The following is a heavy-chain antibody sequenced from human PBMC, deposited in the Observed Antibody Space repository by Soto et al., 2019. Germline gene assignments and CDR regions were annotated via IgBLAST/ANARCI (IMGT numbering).Heavy chain of an antibody. D-gene: IGHD2-15*01. CDR2: ISSSSSYI. V-gene: IGHV3-21*01. CDR3: AREDPYCSGGSCYSRDLDY. Sequence: ESGGGLVKPGGSLRLSCAASGFTFSSYSMNWVRQAPGKGLEWVSSISSSSSYIYYADSVKGRFTISRDNANNSLYLQMNSLRAEDTAVYYCAREDPYCSGGSCYSRDLDYWGQGTLVTVSS. J-gene: IGHJ4*02. CDR1: GFTFSSYS.